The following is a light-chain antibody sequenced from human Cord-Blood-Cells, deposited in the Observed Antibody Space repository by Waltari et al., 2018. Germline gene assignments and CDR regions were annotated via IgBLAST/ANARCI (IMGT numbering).Light chain of an antibody. CDR2: AAS. V-gene: IGKV1-39*01. CDR3: QQSYSTPLT. J-gene: IGKJ4*01. CDR1: QSISSY. Sequence: DIQMTQSPSSLSASVGDRVTITCRASQSISSYLNWYQQKPGKAPKLLFYAASSLQSGVPSRFSGSGSGTEFTLTISRLQPEDFATYYCQQSYSTPLTFGGGTKVEIK.